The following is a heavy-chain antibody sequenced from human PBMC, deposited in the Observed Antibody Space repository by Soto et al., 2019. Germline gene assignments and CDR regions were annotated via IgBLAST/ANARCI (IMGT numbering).Heavy chain of an antibody. CDR2: MNPNSGNT. Sequence: GASVKVSCKASGYTFTSYDINWVRQATGQGLEWMGWMNPNSGNTGYAQKFQGRVTMTRNTSISTAYMELSSLRSEDTAVYYCARGGVEQWLVRGGWFDPWRQGTLVPVSS. V-gene: IGHV1-8*01. CDR1: GYTFTSYD. D-gene: IGHD6-19*01. CDR3: ARGGVEQWLVRGGWFDP. J-gene: IGHJ5*02.